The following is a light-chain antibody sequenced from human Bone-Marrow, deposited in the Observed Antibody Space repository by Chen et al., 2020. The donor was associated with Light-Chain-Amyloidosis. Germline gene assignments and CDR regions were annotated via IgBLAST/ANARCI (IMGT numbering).Light chain of an antibody. CDR3: QVWDRSSDRPV. J-gene: IGLJ3*02. CDR1: NIGSTS. CDR2: DDS. V-gene: IGLV3-21*02. Sequence: SYALTPPSSVSVAPGQTDPIACGGNNIGSTSVHWYQQTPGQAPLLVVHDDSDRPSGIPERLSGSNSGNTVTLTISRVEAGDEADYYCQVWDRSSDRPVFGGGTKLSVL.